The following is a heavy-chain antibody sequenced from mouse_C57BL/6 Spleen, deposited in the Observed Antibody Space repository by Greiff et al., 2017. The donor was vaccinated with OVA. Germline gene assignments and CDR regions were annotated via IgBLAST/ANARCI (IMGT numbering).Heavy chain of an antibody. J-gene: IGHJ3*01. CDR3: ARGDDYDGAY. D-gene: IGHD2-4*01. CDR1: GYTFTSYW. Sequence: QVQLQQPGAELVRPGSSVKLSCKASGYTFTSYWMHWVKQRPIQGLEWIGNIDPSDSETHYNQKFKDKATLTVDKSSSTAYMQLSSLTSEDSAVYYCARGDDYDGAYWGQGTLVTVSA. CDR2: IDPSDSET. V-gene: IGHV1-52*01.